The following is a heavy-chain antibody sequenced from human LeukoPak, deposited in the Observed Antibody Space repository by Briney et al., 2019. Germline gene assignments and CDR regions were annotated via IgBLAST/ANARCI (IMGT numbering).Heavy chain of an antibody. D-gene: IGHD6-13*01. V-gene: IGHV1-69*13. CDR3: ARDRAAAAGPNWFDP. J-gene: IGHJ5*02. CDR1: GGTFSIYA. CDR2: IIPIFGTA. Sequence: ASVKVSCKASGGTFSIYAISWVRQAPGQGLEWMGGIIPIFGTANYAQKFQGRVTITADESTSTAYMELSSLRSEDTAVYYCARDRAAAAGPNWFDPWGQGTLVTVSS.